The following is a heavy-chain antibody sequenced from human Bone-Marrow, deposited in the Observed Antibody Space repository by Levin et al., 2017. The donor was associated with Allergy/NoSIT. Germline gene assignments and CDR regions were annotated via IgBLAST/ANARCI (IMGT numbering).Heavy chain of an antibody. CDR1: GFTVSSNY. CDR2: IYSGGST. V-gene: IGHV3-66*01. CDR3: ARAPPCSGGSCYSSFDYYYYMDV. Sequence: GGSLRLSCAASGFTVSSNYMSWVRQAPGKGLEWVSVIYSGGSTYYADSVKGRFTISRDNSKNTLYLQMNSLRAEDTAVYYCARAPPCSGGSCYSSFDYYYYMDVWGKGTTVTVSS. J-gene: IGHJ6*03. D-gene: IGHD2-15*01.